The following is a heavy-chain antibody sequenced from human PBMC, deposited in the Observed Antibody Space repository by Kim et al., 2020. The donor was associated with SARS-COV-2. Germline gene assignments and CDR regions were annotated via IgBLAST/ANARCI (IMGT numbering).Heavy chain of an antibody. CDR2: IKSKTDGGTT. CDR1: GFTFSNAW. CDR3: TTDQCGGDCYSFLPFDY. D-gene: IGHD2-21*02. J-gene: IGHJ4*02. V-gene: IGHV3-15*01. Sequence: GGSLRLSCAASGFTFSNAWMSWVRQAPGKGLEWVGRIKSKTDGGTTDYAAPVKGRFTISRDDSKNTLYLQMNSLKTEDTAVYYCTTDQCGGDCYSFLPFDYWGQGTLVTVSS.